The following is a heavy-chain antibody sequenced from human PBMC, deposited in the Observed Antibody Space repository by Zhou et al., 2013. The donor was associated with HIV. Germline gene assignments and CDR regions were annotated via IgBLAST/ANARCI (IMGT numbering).Heavy chain of an antibody. CDR2: INPSGGST. D-gene: IGHD5-12*01. Sequence: QVQLVQSGAEVKKPGASVKVSCKASGYTFTSYYMHWVRQAPGQGLEWMGIINPSGGSTSYAQKFQGRVTMTRDTSTSTVYMELSSLRSEDTAVYYCARDQYGDGYNSPIDLDYWGQGTLVTVSS. V-gene: IGHV1-46*01. CDR3: ARDQYGDGYNSPIDLDY. CDR1: GYTFTSYY. J-gene: IGHJ4*02.